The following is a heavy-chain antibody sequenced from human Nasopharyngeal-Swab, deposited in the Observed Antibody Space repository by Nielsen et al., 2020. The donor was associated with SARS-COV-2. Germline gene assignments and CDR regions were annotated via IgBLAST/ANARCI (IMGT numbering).Heavy chain of an antibody. Sequence: SETLSLTCTVSGGSISSGGYYWSWIRQHPGKGLEWIGYIYYSGSTNYNPSLKSRVTISVDTSKNQFSLKLSSVTAADTAVYYCARDATTKAYYYYMDVWGKGTTVTVSS. D-gene: IGHD4-17*01. CDR3: ARDATTKAYYYYMDV. CDR1: GGSISSGGYY. CDR2: IYYSGST. V-gene: IGHV4-61*08. J-gene: IGHJ6*03.